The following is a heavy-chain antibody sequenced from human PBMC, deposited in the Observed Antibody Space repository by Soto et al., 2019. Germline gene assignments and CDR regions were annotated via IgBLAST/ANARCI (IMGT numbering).Heavy chain of an antibody. J-gene: IGHJ6*02. CDR2: IDPSDSYT. CDR1: GYSFTSYW. D-gene: IGHD3-3*01. CDR3: ARGNYVLRFLEWLPAYYYYGMDV. V-gene: IGHV5-10-1*01. Sequence: PGESLKISCKGSGYSFTSYWISWVRQMPGKGLEWMGRIDPSDSYTNYSPSFQGHVTISADKSISTAYLQWSSLKASDTAMYYCARGNYVLRFLEWLPAYYYYGMDVWGQGTTVTAP.